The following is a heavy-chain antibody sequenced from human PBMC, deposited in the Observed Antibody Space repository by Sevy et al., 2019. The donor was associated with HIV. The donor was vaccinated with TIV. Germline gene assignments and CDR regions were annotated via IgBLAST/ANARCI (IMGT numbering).Heavy chain of an antibody. CDR2: IQYDGNTK. D-gene: IGHD6-13*01. J-gene: IGHJ4*02. CDR1: GFTFSYFG. Sequence: GGSLRLSCAASGFTFSYFGMHWVRQAPGKGLEWVTCIQYDGNTKYYADSVKGRFTISRDNSKNTLFLKMNSLKSDDTAVYYCAKNTAAAGAGGFDYWGQGALVTVSS. CDR3: AKNTAAAGAGGFDY. V-gene: IGHV3-30*02.